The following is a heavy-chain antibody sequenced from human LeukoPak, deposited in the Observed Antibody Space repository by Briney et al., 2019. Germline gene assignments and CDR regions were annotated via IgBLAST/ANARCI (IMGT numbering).Heavy chain of an antibody. D-gene: IGHD6-6*01. V-gene: IGHV1-69*13. CDR1: GGTFSSYA. Sequence: GASVKVSCKASGGTFSSYAISWVRQAPGQGLEWMGGIIPIFGTANYAQKFQGRVTITADESTSTAYMELSSLRSEDTAVYYCARDEGYSSSFRPNWFDPWGQGTLVTVSS. J-gene: IGHJ5*02. CDR2: IIPIFGTA. CDR3: ARDEGYSSSFRPNWFDP.